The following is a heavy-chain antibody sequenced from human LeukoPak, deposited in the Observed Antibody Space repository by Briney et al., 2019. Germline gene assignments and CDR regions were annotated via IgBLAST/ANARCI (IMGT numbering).Heavy chain of an antibody. D-gene: IGHD6-13*01. CDR2: IYYSGST. CDR3: ARWAAGTSYFDY. J-gene: IGHJ4*02. V-gene: IGHV4-39*01. CDR1: GGSISSSSYY. Sequence: TPSETLSLTCTVSGGSISSSSYYWGWIRQPPGKGLEWIGSIYYSGSTYYNPSLKSRVTIYVDTSKNQFSLKLSSVTAADTAVYYCARWAAGTSYFDYWGQGTLVTVSS.